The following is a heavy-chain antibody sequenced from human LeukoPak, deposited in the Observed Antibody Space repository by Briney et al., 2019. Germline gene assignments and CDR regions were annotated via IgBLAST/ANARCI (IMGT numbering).Heavy chain of an antibody. D-gene: IGHD3-10*01. Sequence: GGSLRLSCAASGFTFSSYTMSWVRQSPGKGLEWVSSMSGSGGSTYYADSVKGRFTISRDNSKNTLYLQMNSLRAEDTAVYYCARDFYGSGSLTTWGQGTLVTVSS. J-gene: IGHJ4*02. V-gene: IGHV3-23*01. CDR3: ARDFYGSGSLTT. CDR1: GFTFSSYT. CDR2: MSGSGGST.